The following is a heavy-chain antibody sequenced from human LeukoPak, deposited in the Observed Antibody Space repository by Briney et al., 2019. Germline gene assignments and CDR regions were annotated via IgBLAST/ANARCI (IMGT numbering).Heavy chain of an antibody. CDR1: GGTFTSYA. CDR3: AKTVTTNYYYMDV. J-gene: IGHJ6*03. D-gene: IGHD4-17*01. Sequence: SVKVSCKAAGGTFTSYAISWVRQAPGQGLEWMGGIIPIFGTANYAQKFQGRVTITADESTSTAYMELSSLRSEDTAVYYCAKTVTTNYYYMDVWGKGTTVTISS. V-gene: IGHV1-69*13. CDR2: IIPIFGTA.